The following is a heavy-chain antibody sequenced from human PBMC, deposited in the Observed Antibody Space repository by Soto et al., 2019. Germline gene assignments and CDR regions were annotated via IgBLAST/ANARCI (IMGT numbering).Heavy chain of an antibody. D-gene: IGHD2-2*01. Sequence: QVQLVQSGAEVKKPGASVKVSCKASGYTFASYAISWMRQAPGQGLEWMGWISAYNGNTNYAQKLQGRGTMTTDTSTSTADMTLRSLRADDKAVYYCARDPPPPAYWGQGTLVTVSS. J-gene: IGHJ4*02. V-gene: IGHV1-18*01. CDR1: GYTFASYA. CDR3: ARDPPPPAY. CDR2: ISAYNGNT.